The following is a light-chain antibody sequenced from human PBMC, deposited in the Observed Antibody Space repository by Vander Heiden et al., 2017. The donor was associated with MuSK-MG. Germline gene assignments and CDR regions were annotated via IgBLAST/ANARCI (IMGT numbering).Light chain of an antibody. CDR3: QQRSNWPPLT. J-gene: IGKJ4*01. V-gene: IGKV3-11*01. CDR1: QSVSNH. CDR2: DVS. Sequence: EIVLTQSPATLSLSPGERATLSCRASQSVSNHLAWYQQKPGQPPRLLIYDVSNREPGIAARFSGSGSGTDFTLTISSLEPEDFAVYYCQQRSNWPPLTFGGGTKVEIK.